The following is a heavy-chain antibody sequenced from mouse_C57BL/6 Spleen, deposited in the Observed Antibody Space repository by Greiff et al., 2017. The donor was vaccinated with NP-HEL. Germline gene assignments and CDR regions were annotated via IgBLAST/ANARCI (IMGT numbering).Heavy chain of an antibody. V-gene: IGHV1-72*01. Sequence: QVQLQQPGAELVKPGASVKLSCKASGYTFTSYWMHWVKQRPGRGLEWIGRIDPNSGGTKYNEKFKSKATLTVDKPSSTAYMQLSSRTSEDSAVYYCARWGPYYAMDYWGQGTSVTVSS. J-gene: IGHJ4*01. CDR3: ARWGPYYAMDY. CDR1: GYTFTSYW. CDR2: IDPNSGGT.